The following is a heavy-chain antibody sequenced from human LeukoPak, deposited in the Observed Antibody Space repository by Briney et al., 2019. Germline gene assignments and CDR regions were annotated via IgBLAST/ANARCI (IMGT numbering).Heavy chain of an antibody. Sequence: GGSLRLSCAASGFTFSNYGVHWVRQAPGKGLEWVSYISSSSSTIYYADSVKGRFTISRDNAKNSLYLQMNSLRAEDTAVYYCAKYSGYDSDAFDIWGQGTMVTVSS. J-gene: IGHJ3*02. V-gene: IGHV3-48*04. CDR1: GFTFSNYG. D-gene: IGHD5-12*01. CDR2: ISSSSSTI. CDR3: AKYSGYDSDAFDI.